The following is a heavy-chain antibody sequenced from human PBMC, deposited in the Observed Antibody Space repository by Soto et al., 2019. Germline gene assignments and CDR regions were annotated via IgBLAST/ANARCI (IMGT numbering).Heavy chain of an antibody. D-gene: IGHD3-16*01. V-gene: IGHV1-46*02. CDR3: ASLEITGY. J-gene: IGHJ4*02. CDR2: INTSGGST. Sequence: QAQLVQSGAEVKKPGASVKISCKASGYTLNTNYLVWVRQAPGHGLEWMGIINTSGGSTDYAQKFQGRLTMTTAASTNTVYLELSSLRSEDTAVYYCASLEITGYWGQGTQVAVSS. CDR1: GYTLNTNY.